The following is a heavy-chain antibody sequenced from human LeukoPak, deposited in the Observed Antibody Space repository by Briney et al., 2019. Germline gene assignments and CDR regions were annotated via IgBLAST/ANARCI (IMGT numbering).Heavy chain of an antibody. CDR1: GYSSTYVFTTYP. Sequence: ASVKVSCKASGYSSTYVFTTYPIHWVRQAPGQGLEWLGMINLRGDATIHAQKFQGRVTLTSDSSTTTVYMELSSLKSDDTGLYYCARKWSSRDWFDPWGQGTLVTVSS. CDR2: INLRGDAT. V-gene: IGHV1-46*01. D-gene: IGHD2-8*01. J-gene: IGHJ5*02. CDR3: ARKWSSRDWFDP.